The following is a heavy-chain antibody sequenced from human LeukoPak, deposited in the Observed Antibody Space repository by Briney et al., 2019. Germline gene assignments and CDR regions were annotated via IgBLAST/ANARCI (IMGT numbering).Heavy chain of an antibody. J-gene: IGHJ6*03. CDR2: IYTSGST. CDR1: GGSISSGSYY. V-gene: IGHV4-61*02. Sequence: PSETLSLTCTVSGGSISSGSYYWSWIRQPAGKGLEWIGRIYTSGSTNYNPSLKSRVTISVDTSKNQFSLKLSSVTAADTAVYYCARGGGYSNYRSFSYYYYMDVWGKGTTVTVSS. CDR3: ARGGGYSNYRSFSYYYYMDV. D-gene: IGHD4-11*01.